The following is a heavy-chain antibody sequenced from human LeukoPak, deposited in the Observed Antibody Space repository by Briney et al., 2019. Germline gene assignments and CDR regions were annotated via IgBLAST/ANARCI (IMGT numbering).Heavy chain of an antibody. V-gene: IGHV4-38-2*02. D-gene: IGHD2-2*01. CDR3: ARDPRWLTPDCTSTSCYENYFDP. CDR1: GYSISSGYQ. Sequence: SETLSLTCGVSGYSISSGYQWAWIRQSPGKGLEWIGSIYHSGSAHFNPSLKSRVTISVETSKNQFSLNMYSVTAADTAVYYCARDPRWLTPDCTSTSCYENYFDPWGQGTLVTVSS. CDR2: IYHSGSA. J-gene: IGHJ5*02.